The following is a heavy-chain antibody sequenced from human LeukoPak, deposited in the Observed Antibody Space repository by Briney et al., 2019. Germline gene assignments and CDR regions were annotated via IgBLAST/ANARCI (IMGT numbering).Heavy chain of an antibody. V-gene: IGHV4-61*02. CDR1: GGSISSGSYY. CDR3: ARDVVDYDFWSGYSYWYFDL. CDR2: IYTSGST. Sequence: SETLSLTCTVSGGSISSGSYYWSWIRQPAGKGLEWIGRIYTSGSTNYNPSLKSRVTISVDTSKNQFSLKLSSVTAADTAVYYSARDVVDYDFWSGYSYWYFDLWGRGTLVTVSS. J-gene: IGHJ2*01. D-gene: IGHD3-3*01.